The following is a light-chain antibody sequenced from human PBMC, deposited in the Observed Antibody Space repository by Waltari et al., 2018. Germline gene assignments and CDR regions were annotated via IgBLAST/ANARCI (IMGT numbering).Light chain of an antibody. CDR3: TSYTSTSTLGV. CDR2: EVS. Sequence: QSALTQPASVSGSPGQSITISCTGTSSDVGGYKYVSWYQQHPGKAPNVMIYEVSNRPSGVSNRFSGSKSGNTASLTISGLQAEDEADYYCTSYTSTSTLGVFGGGTKLTVL. J-gene: IGLJ3*02. V-gene: IGLV2-14*01. CDR1: SSDVGGYKY.